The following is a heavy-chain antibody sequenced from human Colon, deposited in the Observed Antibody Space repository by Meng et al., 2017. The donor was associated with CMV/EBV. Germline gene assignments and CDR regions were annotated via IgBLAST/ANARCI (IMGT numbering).Heavy chain of an antibody. CDR2: VRGDESMI. CDR3: TREGYSGSLDY. J-gene: IGHJ4*02. Sequence: LSCAVSGFTFSKYWMHWVRQAPGKGLVWVSRVRGDESMITYADSVKGRFSISRDNAKNHLYLQMNSLRAEDTAVYYCTREGYSGSLDYWGQGTLVTVSS. V-gene: IGHV3-74*01. CDR1: GFTFSKYW. D-gene: IGHD1-26*01.